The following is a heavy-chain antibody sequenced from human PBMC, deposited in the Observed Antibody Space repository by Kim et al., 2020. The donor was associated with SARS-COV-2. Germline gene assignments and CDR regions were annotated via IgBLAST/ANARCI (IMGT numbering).Heavy chain of an antibody. V-gene: IGHV4-31*03. J-gene: IGHJ3*02. D-gene: IGHD2-8*01. Sequence: SETLSLTCTVSGGSISSGGYYWSWIRQHPGKGLEWIGYIYYSGSTYYNPSLKSRVTISVDTSKNQFSLKLSSVTAADTAVYYCARDQTPYCTNGVCHDAFHIWGQGTMVTVSS. CDR2: IYYSGST. CDR3: ARDQTPYCTNGVCHDAFHI. CDR1: GGSISSGGYY.